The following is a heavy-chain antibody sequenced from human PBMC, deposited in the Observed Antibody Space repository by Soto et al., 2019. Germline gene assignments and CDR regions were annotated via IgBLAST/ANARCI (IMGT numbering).Heavy chain of an antibody. J-gene: IGHJ6*02. V-gene: IGHV1-2*02. D-gene: IGHD3-22*01. Sequence: GASVKVSCKASGYTFTGYYMHWVRQAPGQGLEWMGWINPNSGGTNYAQKFQGRVTMTRDASISTAYMELSRPRSDDTAVYYCARCEIGWLTNYYYYGMDVWGQGTTVTVSS. CDR3: ARCEIGWLTNYYYYGMDV. CDR2: INPNSGGT. CDR1: GYTFTGYY.